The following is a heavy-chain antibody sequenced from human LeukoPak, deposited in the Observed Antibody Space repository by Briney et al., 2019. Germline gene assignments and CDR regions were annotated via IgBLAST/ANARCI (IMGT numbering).Heavy chain of an antibody. V-gene: IGHV3-30*03. D-gene: IGHD3-3*01. CDR2: ISYDGSNK. Sequence: GGSLRLSCAASGFTFSSYGMHWVRQAPGKGLEWVAVISYDGSNKYYADSVKGRFTISRDNSKNTLYLQMNSLRAEDTAVYYCARVGVVIGLDYWGQGTLVTVSS. CDR1: GFTFSSYG. J-gene: IGHJ4*02. CDR3: ARVGVVIGLDY.